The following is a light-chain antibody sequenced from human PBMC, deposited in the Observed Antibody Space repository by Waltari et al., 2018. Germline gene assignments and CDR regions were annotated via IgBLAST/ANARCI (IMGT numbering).Light chain of an antibody. Sequence: EIVLTQSPATLSLSPGERTTLSFRARQSVSSYLAWYQQKPGQAPRLLIYDASNRATGIPARFSGSGSGTDFTLTISSLEPEDFAVYYCQQRSNWPQLTFGGGTKVEIK. CDR2: DAS. CDR1: QSVSSY. V-gene: IGKV3-11*01. J-gene: IGKJ4*01. CDR3: QQRSNWPQLT.